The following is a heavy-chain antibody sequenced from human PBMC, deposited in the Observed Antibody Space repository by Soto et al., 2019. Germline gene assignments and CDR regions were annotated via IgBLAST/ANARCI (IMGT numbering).Heavy chain of an antibody. D-gene: IGHD3-22*01. Sequence: ASVKVSCKASGYTFTSYYMHWVRQAPGQGLEWMGIINPSGGSTSYAQKFQGRVTMTRDTSTSTVYMELSSLRSEDTAVYYCARYLRIVRGFNYYYGMDVWGQGTTVTVSS. J-gene: IGHJ6*02. CDR2: INPSGGST. CDR1: GYTFTSYY. CDR3: ARYLRIVRGFNYYYGMDV. V-gene: IGHV1-46*01.